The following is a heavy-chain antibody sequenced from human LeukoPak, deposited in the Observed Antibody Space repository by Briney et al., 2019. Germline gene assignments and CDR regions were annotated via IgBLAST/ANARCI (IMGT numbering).Heavy chain of an antibody. CDR1: GFTFSSYW. Sequence: GGSLRLSCAASGFTFSSYWMTWVRQAQGKGREWVANIKQDGSEKKYVDSVKGRFTISRDNAKSSLYLQMNSLRADDTAVYYCARTTSITCYEYWGQGTLVTVTS. CDR3: ARTTSITCYEY. D-gene: IGHD2-2*01. CDR2: IKQDGSEK. J-gene: IGHJ4*02. V-gene: IGHV3-7*01.